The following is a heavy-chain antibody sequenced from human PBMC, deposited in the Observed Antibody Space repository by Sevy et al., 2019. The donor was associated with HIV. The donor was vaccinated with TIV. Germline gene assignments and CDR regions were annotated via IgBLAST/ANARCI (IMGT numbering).Heavy chain of an antibody. D-gene: IGHD3-3*02. Sequence: GGSLRLSCVASGFTFSSYAMHWDRQAPGKGLEYVSGISSNGGSTYYAHSLKGRFTTSRDNSKNTLYLQMGSLRPEDMAVYYCARGHFWSGYWYYFDYWGQGTLVTVSS. V-gene: IGHV3-64*01. CDR3: ARGHFWSGYWYYFDY. CDR2: ISSNGGST. CDR1: GFTFSSYA. J-gene: IGHJ4*02.